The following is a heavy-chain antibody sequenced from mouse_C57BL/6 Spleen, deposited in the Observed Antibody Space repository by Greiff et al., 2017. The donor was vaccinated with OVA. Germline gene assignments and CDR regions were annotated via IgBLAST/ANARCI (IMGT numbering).Heavy chain of an antibody. J-gene: IGHJ4*01. V-gene: IGHV1-22*01. CDR3: ASIHYDDYYAMDY. CDR1: GYTFTDYK. CDR2: INPNNGGT. Sequence: VQLQQSGPELVKPGASVKMSCKASGYTFTDYKMHWVKQIHGKSLEWIGYINPNNGGTNYNQKFKGKATLTVNKFSSTAYMEIRSLTSEDFEVYYRASIHYDDYYAMDYWGQGTSVTV. D-gene: IGHD2-4*01.